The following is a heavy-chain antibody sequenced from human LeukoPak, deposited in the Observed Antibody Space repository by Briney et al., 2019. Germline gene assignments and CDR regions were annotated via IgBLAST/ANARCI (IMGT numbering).Heavy chain of an antibody. D-gene: IGHD3-22*01. Sequence: XIXWXGGSTGYADSVKGRFTISRDNAKNSLYLQMNSLRAEDTAFYYCARTTPYYYDSSGYYYFDYWGQGTLVTVSS. V-gene: IGHV3-20*03. CDR2: IXWXGGST. CDR3: ARTTPYYYDSSGYYYFDY. J-gene: IGHJ4*02.